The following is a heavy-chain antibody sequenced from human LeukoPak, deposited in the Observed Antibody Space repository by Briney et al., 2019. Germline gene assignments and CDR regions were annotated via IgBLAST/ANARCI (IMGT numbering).Heavy chain of an antibody. D-gene: IGHD6-19*01. Sequence: GGSLRLSCAASGFTVSNNYMSWVRQAPGKGLEWVSLIYSGGSTYYADSVKGRFTISRDNSKNTLYLQMNSLRAEDTAVYYCARVQWLVAFVLDYWGQGTLVTVSS. CDR3: ARVQWLVAFVLDY. J-gene: IGHJ4*02. V-gene: IGHV3-53*01. CDR2: IYSGGST. CDR1: GFTVSNNY.